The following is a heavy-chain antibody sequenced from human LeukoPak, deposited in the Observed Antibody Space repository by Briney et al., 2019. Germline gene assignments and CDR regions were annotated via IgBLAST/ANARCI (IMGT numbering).Heavy chain of an antibody. D-gene: IGHD2-2*01. CDR3: ASYVFREGYCSSTSCYPGVYGMDV. Sequence: WASVKVSCKASGYTFTGYYMHWVRQAPGQGLEWMGRINPNSGGTNYAQKFQGRVTMTRDTSISTAYMELSRLRSDDTAVYYCASYVFREGYCSSTSCYPGVYGMDVWGQGTTVTVSS. V-gene: IGHV1-2*06. CDR2: INPNSGGT. CDR1: GYTFTGYY. J-gene: IGHJ6*02.